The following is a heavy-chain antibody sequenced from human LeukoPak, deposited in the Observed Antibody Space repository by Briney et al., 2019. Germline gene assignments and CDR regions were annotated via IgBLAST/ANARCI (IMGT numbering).Heavy chain of an antibody. Sequence: GGSLRLSCAASGLTFSSYAMSWVRQAPGKGLEWVSAISGSGGSTFYADSVKGRFTISRDNSKNMLYLQMNSLRAEDTAVYYCARDHCSSTSCYSWGQGTLVTVSS. V-gene: IGHV3-23*01. CDR2: ISGSGGST. CDR1: GLTFSSYA. D-gene: IGHD2-2*01. CDR3: ARDHCSSTSCYS. J-gene: IGHJ4*02.